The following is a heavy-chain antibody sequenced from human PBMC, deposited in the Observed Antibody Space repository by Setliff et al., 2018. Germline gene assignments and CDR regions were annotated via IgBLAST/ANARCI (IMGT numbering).Heavy chain of an antibody. CDR1: GYTFNSYG. V-gene: IGHV1-18*04. Sequence: ASVKVSCKASGYTFNSYGINWLRQAPGQGPEWLGWISPYNGNTKYAQTVQDRITMATDASTRTSYMELSSLRSDDTAVYFCARSSDSGYYHQRDAFDIWGQGTRVTVSS. D-gene: IGHD3-22*01. J-gene: IGHJ3*02. CDR3: ARSSDSGYYHQRDAFDI. CDR2: ISPYNGNT.